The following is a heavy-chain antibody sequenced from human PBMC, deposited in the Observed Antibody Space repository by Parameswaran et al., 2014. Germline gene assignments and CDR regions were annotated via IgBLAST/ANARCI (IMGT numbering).Heavy chain of an antibody. V-gene: IGHV4-34*01. CDR3: ARTRNRAAAGPGDY. Sequence: RWIRQPPGKGLEWIGEINHSGSTNYNPSLKSRVTISVDTSKNQFSLKLSSVTAADTAVYYCARTRNRAAAGPGDYWGQGTLVTVSS. J-gene: IGHJ4*02. CDR2: INHSGST. D-gene: IGHD6-13*01.